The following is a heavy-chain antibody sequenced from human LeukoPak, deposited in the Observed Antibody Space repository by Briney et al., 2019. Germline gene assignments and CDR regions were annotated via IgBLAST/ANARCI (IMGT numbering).Heavy chain of an antibody. CDR2: ISSDGNTK. Sequence: GRSLRLSCAASGFTFGIYGMHWVRQAPGKGLECVAVISSDGNTKYYADSVKGRFTISRDNSKNTLYLQMNSLRAEDTAVYYCAKDQSLAMVPPFDYWGQGTLVTVSS. CDR1: GFTFGIYG. J-gene: IGHJ4*02. D-gene: IGHD5-18*01. CDR3: AKDQSLAMVPPFDY. V-gene: IGHV3-30*18.